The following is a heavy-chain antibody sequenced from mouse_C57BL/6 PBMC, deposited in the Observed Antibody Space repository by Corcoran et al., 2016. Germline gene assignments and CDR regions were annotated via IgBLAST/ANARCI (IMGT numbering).Heavy chain of an antibody. J-gene: IGHJ4*01. V-gene: IGHV9-3*01. D-gene: IGHD1-1*01. CDR3: ARDGTVVAGAMDY. Sequence: QIQLVQSGPEPKKPGETVKISCKASGYTFTTYGMSWVKQAPGKGLKWMGWINTYSGVPTYADDFKGRFAFSLETSASTAYLQINNLKNEDTATYFCARDGTVVAGAMDYWGQGTSVTVSS. CDR2: INTYSGVP. CDR1: GYTFTTYG.